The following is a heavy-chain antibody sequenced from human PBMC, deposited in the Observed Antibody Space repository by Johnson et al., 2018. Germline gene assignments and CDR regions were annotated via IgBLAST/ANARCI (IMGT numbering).Heavy chain of an antibody. J-gene: IGHJ6*02. D-gene: IGHD3-10*02. Sequence: EVQLLETGGGLVKPGRSLRLSCTASGFTFGDYAMSWFRQAPGKGLEWVGFIRSKAYGGTTEYAASVKGRFSISRDDSKSIAYLQMNSLKTEDTAVFYCRGCSGSPMGDYSGVDFWGQGPTVTVSS. CDR3: RGCSGSPMGDYSGVDF. CDR2: IRSKAYGGTT. V-gene: IGHV3-49*05. CDR1: GFTFGDYA.